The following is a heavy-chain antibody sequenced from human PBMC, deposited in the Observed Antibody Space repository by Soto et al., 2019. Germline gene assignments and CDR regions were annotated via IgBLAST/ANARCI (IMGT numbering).Heavy chain of an antibody. V-gene: IGHV3-9*01. Sequence: GGSLRLSCAASGFTFDDYAMHWVRQAPGKGLEWVSGISWNSGSIGYADSVKGRFTISRDNAKNSLYLQMNSLRAEDTALYYCAKDIAYGDFGSYYFDYWGQGTLVTVSS. CDR2: ISWNSGSI. J-gene: IGHJ4*02. D-gene: IGHD4-17*01. CDR3: AKDIAYGDFGSYYFDY. CDR1: GFTFDDYA.